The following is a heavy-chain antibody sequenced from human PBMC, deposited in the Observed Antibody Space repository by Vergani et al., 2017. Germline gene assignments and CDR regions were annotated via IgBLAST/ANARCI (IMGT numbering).Heavy chain of an antibody. CDR1: GFTFSSYS. V-gene: IGHV3-21*01. Sequence: EVQLVESGGGLVKPGGSLRLSCAASGFTFSSYSMNWVRQAPGKGLEWVSSISSSSSYIYYADSVKGRFTISRDNAKNSLYLQMNSLRAEDTAVYYCASYYDCDGVTDYWGQGTLVTVSS. D-gene: IGHD3-3*01. J-gene: IGHJ4*02. CDR3: ASYYDCDGVTDY. CDR2: ISSSSSYI.